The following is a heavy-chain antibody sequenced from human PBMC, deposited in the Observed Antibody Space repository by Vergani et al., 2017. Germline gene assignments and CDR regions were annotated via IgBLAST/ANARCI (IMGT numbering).Heavy chain of an antibody. V-gene: IGHV3-30*02. J-gene: IGHJ4*02. CDR2: IQFDGSNQ. Sequence: QVQLVESGGGVVQRGGSLRLSCAPSGFTLSNYDMQWIRQGPGKGLEFVAFIQFDGSNQYYADSVKGRFTLSRDFSKNTLYLQMNSLRTDDTGTYYCAKHFRGWGMDYWGQGTQVIVSS. D-gene: IGHD3-16*01. CDR1: GFTLSNYD. CDR3: AKHFRGWGMDY.